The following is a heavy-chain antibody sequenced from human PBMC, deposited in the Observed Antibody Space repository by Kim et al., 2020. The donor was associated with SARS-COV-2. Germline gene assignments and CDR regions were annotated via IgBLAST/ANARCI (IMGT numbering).Heavy chain of an antibody. Sequence: SVKVSCKASGGTFSSYGISWVRQAPGQGLEWMGGIIPIFGTANYAQKFQDRVTITADESTSTAYMELSSLRSEDTAVYYCARGPHYYDTSGCYLDYFDYWGQGTLVTVSS. J-gene: IGHJ4*02. CDR1: GGTFSSYG. V-gene: IGHV1-69*13. D-gene: IGHD3-22*01. CDR2: IIPIFGTA. CDR3: ARGPHYYDTSGCYLDYFDY.